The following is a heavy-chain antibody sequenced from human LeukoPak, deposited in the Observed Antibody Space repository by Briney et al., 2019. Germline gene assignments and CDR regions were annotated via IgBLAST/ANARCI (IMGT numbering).Heavy chain of an antibody. CDR2: VTGSGDIA. CDR1: GFTFSDYY. D-gene: IGHD2-15*01. Sequence: GSLRLSCAASGFTFSDYYMSWIRQAPGKGLEWVSYVTGSGDIASYADSVRGRFTISRDNAKNQLYLQMNSLGVEVTALYYCARDYCSGASCLRIQTLDSWGQGTLVTVSS. V-gene: IGHV3-11*04. CDR3: ARDYCSGASCLRIQTLDS. J-gene: IGHJ4*02.